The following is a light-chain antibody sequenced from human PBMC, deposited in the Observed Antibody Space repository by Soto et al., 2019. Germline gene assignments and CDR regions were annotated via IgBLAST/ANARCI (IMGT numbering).Light chain of an antibody. Sequence: ETVLTQSPGTLSLSPGERATLSCRASQSVNGNYLAWYQQKPGQAPRLLIYGASSRATGIPDRFSGSGSGTDFTLTIDNVEPEDSAVYFCQHYGTSMWTFGQGTKVDIK. V-gene: IGKV3-20*01. CDR2: GAS. CDR1: QSVNGNY. J-gene: IGKJ1*01. CDR3: QHYGTSMWT.